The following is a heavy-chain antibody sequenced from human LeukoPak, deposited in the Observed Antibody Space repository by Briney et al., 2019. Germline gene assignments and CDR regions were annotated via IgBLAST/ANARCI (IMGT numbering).Heavy chain of an antibody. J-gene: IGHJ4*02. Sequence: SSETLSLTCTVSGGSISSGDYYWSWIRQPPGKGLEWIGEINHSGSTNYNPSLKSRVTISVDTSKNQFSLKLSSVTAADTAVYYCARVHRRDGYNYVNYWGQGTLVTVSS. CDR3: ARVHRRDGYNYVNY. CDR2: INHSGST. D-gene: IGHD5-24*01. V-gene: IGHV4-39*07. CDR1: GGSISSGDYY.